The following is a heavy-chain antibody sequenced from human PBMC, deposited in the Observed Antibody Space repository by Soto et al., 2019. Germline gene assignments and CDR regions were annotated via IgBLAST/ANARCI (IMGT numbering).Heavy chain of an antibody. CDR2: SFYSGGT. CDR3: VRELSRGWFDP. D-gene: IGHD3-16*01. J-gene: IGHJ5*02. Sequence: LSLTCSVSHDSISSYYWSWIRQSPGKGLEWIGYSFYSGGTSYNPSLESRVTISVDRSTNQFSLKLTSVTAADTAVYYCVRELSRGWFDPWGQGTLVTVSS. V-gene: IGHV4-59*01. CDR1: HDSISSYY.